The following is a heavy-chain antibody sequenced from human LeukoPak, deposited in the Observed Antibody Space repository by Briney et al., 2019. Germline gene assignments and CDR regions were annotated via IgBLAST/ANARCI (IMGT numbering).Heavy chain of an antibody. V-gene: IGHV3-48*04. J-gene: IGHJ5*02. CDR2: ISSTGSTI. D-gene: IGHD5-24*01. Sequence: GGSLRLSCAASGFTFSTYNMNWVRQAPGKGLEWVSYISSTGSTIYYADSVKGRFTISRDNAKNSLYLHMNSLRAEDTAVYYCARDGEMATITSWFDPWGQGTLVTVSS. CDR1: GFTFSTYN. CDR3: ARDGEMATITSWFDP.